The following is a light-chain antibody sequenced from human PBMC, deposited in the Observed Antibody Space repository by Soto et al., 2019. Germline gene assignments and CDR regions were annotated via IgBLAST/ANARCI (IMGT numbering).Light chain of an antibody. CDR1: QSVSSD. J-gene: IGKJ5*01. Sequence: EIVMTQSPSTLSVSPGESATLSYRASQSVSSDLAWYQQKPGQAPGLLIFYTSSRATGFPARFSGGGSGTEFTLTISSLQSEDSAFYYCQQYNKRSITFGQGTRLEIK. CDR2: YTS. V-gene: IGKV3-15*01. CDR3: QQYNKRSIT.